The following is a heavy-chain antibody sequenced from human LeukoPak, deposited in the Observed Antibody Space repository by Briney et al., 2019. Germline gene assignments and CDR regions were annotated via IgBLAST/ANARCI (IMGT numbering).Heavy chain of an antibody. J-gene: IGHJ3*01. V-gene: IGHV3-7*01. Sequence: GGSLRLSCATSGFSFSGTWMTWVRQAPGKGLECVANIKPDGSTKYYIDSVKGRFAVSRDNAKKSLYLQMNSLRVEDTAVYYCARDLSVTGLYIDAFDLWGQGTMVTV. D-gene: IGHD2-21*02. CDR2: IKPDGSTK. CDR3: ARDLSVTGLYIDAFDL. CDR1: GFSFSGTW.